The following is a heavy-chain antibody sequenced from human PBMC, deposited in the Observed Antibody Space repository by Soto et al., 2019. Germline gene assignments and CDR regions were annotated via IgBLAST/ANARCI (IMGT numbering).Heavy chain of an antibody. D-gene: IGHD2-2*01. Sequence: QVQLVQSGAEVKKPGSSVRVSCKASGGTFSRYAISWVRQAPGQGLEWMGGIIPLFRRSNYAQKFQGRVTITADESTSTAYMELSSLSSEDTAVYYCASEYCSTTSCFNDNWFDPWGQGTLVTVSS. V-gene: IGHV1-69*01. J-gene: IGHJ5*02. CDR1: GGTFSRYA. CDR3: ASEYCSTTSCFNDNWFDP. CDR2: IIPLFRRS.